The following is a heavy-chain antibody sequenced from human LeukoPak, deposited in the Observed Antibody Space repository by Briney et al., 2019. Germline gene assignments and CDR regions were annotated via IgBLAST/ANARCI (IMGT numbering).Heavy chain of an antibody. Sequence: ASVKLSCNAYGRTFSSYAISWMRQAPGQGLEWIGGLIPIFGTANYAKKFQGRVTITAHESTRTTYMELSSLRSEDTAGYYCARDRDPYSSGWYWFDPWGQGTLVTVSS. CDR1: GRTFSSYA. D-gene: IGHD6-19*01. CDR2: LIPIFGTA. V-gene: IGHV1-69*13. CDR3: ARDRDPYSSGWYWFDP. J-gene: IGHJ5*02.